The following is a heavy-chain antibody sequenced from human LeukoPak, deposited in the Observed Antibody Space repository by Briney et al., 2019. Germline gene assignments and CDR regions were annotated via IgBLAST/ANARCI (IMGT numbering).Heavy chain of an antibody. J-gene: IGHJ4*02. CDR3: AKVRYYDFWSGYYNDY. CDR1: GFTFSSYA. CDR2: ISGSGGST. D-gene: IGHD3-3*01. Sequence: GGSLRLSCAASGFTFSSYAMSWVRQAPGKGLEWVSAISGSGGSTYYADSVKGRFTISRDNSKNTLYLQMNSLRAEDTAVYYCAKVRYYDFWSGYYNDYWGQGTLVTVSS. V-gene: IGHV3-23*01.